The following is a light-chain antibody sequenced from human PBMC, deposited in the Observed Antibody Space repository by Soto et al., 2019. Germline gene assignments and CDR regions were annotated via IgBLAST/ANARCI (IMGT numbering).Light chain of an antibody. CDR2: TAS. V-gene: IGKV1-12*02. CDR3: QQANTLPST. Sequence: DIQMTQSPSSVSASVGDTVTITCRASQGISSWLARYQQKPGKAPKLLIYTASSLQSGVPSRFGGSGSGTDFTLTISSLQPEDFATYFCQQANTLPSTFGPGTKVDIK. J-gene: IGKJ3*01. CDR1: QGISSW.